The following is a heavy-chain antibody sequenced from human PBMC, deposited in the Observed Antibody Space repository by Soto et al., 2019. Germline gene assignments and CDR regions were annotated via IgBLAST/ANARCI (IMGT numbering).Heavy chain of an antibody. CDR1: GFPFSTFE. CDR3: VKGGWLDY. Sequence: GGSLRLSCAASGFPFSTFEMTWVRQAPGKGLEWVSIIIPSGDSTDYADSVKGRFTISRDNSKNTLYLQLNNLRAEDTAVYYCVKGGWLDYWGQGTVVTVSS. D-gene: IGHD5-12*01. J-gene: IGHJ4*02. CDR2: IIPSGDST. V-gene: IGHV3-23*01.